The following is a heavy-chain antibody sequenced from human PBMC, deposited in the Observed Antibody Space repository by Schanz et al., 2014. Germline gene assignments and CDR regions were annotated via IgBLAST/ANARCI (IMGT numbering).Heavy chain of an antibody. J-gene: IGHJ4*02. Sequence: VQLLESGGGLVQPGESLRLSCAASGFSFSSYTMNWVRQAPGKGLEWVANIGYDGSEKYYVDSVKGRFTISRDNSKDTLYLQMSGLTPEDTAVYYCARGPIPIQGVPMDFWGQGTLVTVSS. CDR2: IGYDGSEK. CDR1: GFSFSSYT. V-gene: IGHV3-33*08. CDR3: ARGPIPIQGVPMDF. D-gene: IGHD3-10*01.